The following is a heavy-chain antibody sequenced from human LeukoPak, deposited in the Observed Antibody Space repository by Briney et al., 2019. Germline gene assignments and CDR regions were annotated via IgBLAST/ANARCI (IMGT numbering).Heavy chain of an antibody. J-gene: IGHJ3*02. Sequence: ASVKVSCKASGYTFSNYGISWVRQAPGQGLEWMGWISAYNGNTNYAQKLQGRVTMTTDTSTSTAYMELRSLRSDDTAVYYCARGWELLGDDAFDIWGQGTMVTVSS. CDR3: ARGWELLGDDAFDI. V-gene: IGHV1-18*01. CDR2: ISAYNGNT. D-gene: IGHD1-26*01. CDR1: GYTFSNYG.